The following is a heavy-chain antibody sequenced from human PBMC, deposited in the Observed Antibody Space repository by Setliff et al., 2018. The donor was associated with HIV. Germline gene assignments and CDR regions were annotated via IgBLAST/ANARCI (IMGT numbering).Heavy chain of an antibody. CDR3: ARSTYYYGSGKGSGWFDP. CDR1: GGSISSSSYY. D-gene: IGHD3-10*01. V-gene: IGHV4-39*07. CDR2: IYHSGST. J-gene: IGHJ5*02. Sequence: SETLSLTCTVSGGSISSSSYYWGWIRQPPGKGLEWIGSIYHSGSTYYNPSLKSRVTISIDRSKNQFSLKLSSVTAADTAVYYCARSTYYYGSGKGSGWFDPWGQGTLVTVSS.